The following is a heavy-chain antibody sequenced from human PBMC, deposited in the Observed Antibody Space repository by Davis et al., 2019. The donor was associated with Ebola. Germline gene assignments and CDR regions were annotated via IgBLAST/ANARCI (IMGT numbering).Heavy chain of an antibody. CDR2: VYNSWST. Sequence: MPSETLSLTFTVSGGSVSSGGHYWNWIRQPPGKGLEWIGYVYNSWSTNYNPSLKSRVTISLDTSKSQLSLKVSSVTAADTAVYYCARTERRLERFDYWGQGTLVTVSS. V-gene: IGHV4-61*08. CDR3: ARTERRLERFDY. J-gene: IGHJ4*02. D-gene: IGHD5-24*01. CDR1: GGSVSSGGHY.